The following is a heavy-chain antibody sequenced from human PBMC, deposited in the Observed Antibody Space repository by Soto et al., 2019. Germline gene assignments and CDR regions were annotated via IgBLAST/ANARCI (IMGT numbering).Heavy chain of an antibody. J-gene: IGHJ6*02. D-gene: IGHD2-2*01. CDR1: GFTFTSSA. CDR3: AADPGYCISTSCYGGVYYYGMDV. Sequence: SVKVSCKASGFTFTSSAVQWVRQARGQRLEWIGWIVVGSGNTNYAQKFQERVTITRDMSTSTAYMELSSLRSEDTAVYYCAADPGYCISTSCYGGVYYYGMDVWG. CDR2: IVVGSGNT. V-gene: IGHV1-58*01.